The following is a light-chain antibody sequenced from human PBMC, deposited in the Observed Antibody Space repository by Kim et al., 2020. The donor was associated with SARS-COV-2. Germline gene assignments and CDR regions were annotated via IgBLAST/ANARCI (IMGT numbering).Light chain of an antibody. CDR1: SSSIGSYDY. V-gene: IGLV2-14*03. CDR2: DVN. J-gene: IGLJ3*02. Sequence: QPNPISCTGTSSSIGSYDYVSWHPHHHCKAPKLFIYDVNKRPSGISSRFSGSKSGSTASLTISGLQAEDEADYYCSSFTTRSTLVFGGGTQLTVL. CDR3: SSFTTRSTLV.